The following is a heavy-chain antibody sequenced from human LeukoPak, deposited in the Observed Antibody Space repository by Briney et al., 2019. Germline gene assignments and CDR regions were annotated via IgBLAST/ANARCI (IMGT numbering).Heavy chain of an antibody. CDR3: ARGYSNAFDI. Sequence: PGGSLRLSCAASGFTFSDYGMDWVRQAPGRGLEWVAFIRYSGSNQYYADSVKGRFTISRDNSKNTLYLQMSSLRPEDTAVYYCARGYSNAFDIWGQGTMVTVSS. CDR2: IRYSGSNQ. CDR1: GFTFSDYG. D-gene: IGHD2-15*01. V-gene: IGHV3-30*02. J-gene: IGHJ3*02.